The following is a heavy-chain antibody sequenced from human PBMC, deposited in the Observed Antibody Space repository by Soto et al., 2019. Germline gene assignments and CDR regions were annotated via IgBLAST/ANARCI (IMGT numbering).Heavy chain of an antibody. CDR1: GYTFTSYD. J-gene: IGHJ6*02. CDR2: MNPNSGNT. CDR3: ARWPDGYYDYGMDV. Sequence: QVQLVQSGAEVKKPGASVKVSCKASGYTFTSYDINWVRQATGQGLEWMGWMNPNSGNTGYAQKIQGRVTMTRNTSISTAYMELSSLRSEDTAVYYCARWPDGYYDYGMDVWGQGTTVTVSS. V-gene: IGHV1-8*01.